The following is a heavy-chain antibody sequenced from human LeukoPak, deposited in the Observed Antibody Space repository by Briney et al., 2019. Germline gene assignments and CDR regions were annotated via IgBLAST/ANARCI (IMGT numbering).Heavy chain of an antibody. CDR1: GFSISSGFY. D-gene: IGHD3-3*01. V-gene: IGHV4-38-2*02. CDR2: IHGGGST. CDR3: ARDGMYDFWSGGNWFDP. J-gene: IGHJ5*02. Sequence: SETLSLTCTVSGFSISSGFYWGWIRQPPGKGLEWIGTIHGGGSTNYNPSLKSRVTISVDTSKNQFSLKLSSVTAADTAVYYCARDGMYDFWSGGNWFDPWGQGTLVTVSS.